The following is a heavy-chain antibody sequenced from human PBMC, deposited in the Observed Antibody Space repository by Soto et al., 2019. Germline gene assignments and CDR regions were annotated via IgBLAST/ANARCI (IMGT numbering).Heavy chain of an antibody. J-gene: IGHJ4*02. V-gene: IGHV1-3*01. Sequence: QVQLVQSGAEVKKPGASVKVSCKASGYTFTSYAMHWVRQAPGQRLEWMGWINAGNGNTKYSQKFQGRVTITRDTPAGTAYREVGSLRSEDTAVYYCARGPVGPDGPGDYWGQGTLVTVSS. CDR3: ARGPVGPDGPGDY. CDR1: GYTFTSYA. CDR2: INAGNGNT.